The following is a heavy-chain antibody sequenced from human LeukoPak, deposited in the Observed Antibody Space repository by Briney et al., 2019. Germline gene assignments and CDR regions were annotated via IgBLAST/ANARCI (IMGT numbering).Heavy chain of an antibody. CDR3: ARGVEYYDFWSGYSHPYYYYYMDV. CDR2: ISSSGSTI. V-gene: IGHV3-11*04. Sequence: GGSLRLSCAASGFTFSDYYMSWIRQAPGKGLEWVSYISSSGSTIYYADSVKGRFTISRDNAKNSLYLQMNSLRAEDTAVYYCARGVEYYDFWSGYSHPYYYYYMDVWGKGTTVTVSS. D-gene: IGHD3-3*01. J-gene: IGHJ6*03. CDR1: GFTFSDYY.